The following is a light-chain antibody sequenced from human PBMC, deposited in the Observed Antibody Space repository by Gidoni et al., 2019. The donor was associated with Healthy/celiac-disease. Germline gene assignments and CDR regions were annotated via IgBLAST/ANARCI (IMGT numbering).Light chain of an antibody. Sequence: DIVMTQSPDSLAVSLGERATINCKSSQSVLYSSNNKNYLAWYQQKPGQPPRLPIYWASTRESGVPDRFSGSGSGTDFTLTISSLQAEDVAVYYCQQHFGTPQTFGQGTKVEI. V-gene: IGKV4-1*01. J-gene: IGKJ1*01. CDR1: QSVLYSSNNKNY. CDR2: WAS. CDR3: QQHFGTPQT.